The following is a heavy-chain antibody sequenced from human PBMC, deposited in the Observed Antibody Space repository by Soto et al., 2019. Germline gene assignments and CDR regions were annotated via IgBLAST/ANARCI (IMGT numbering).Heavy chain of an antibody. Sequence: QVPLVQSGPELKKPGASVKVSCRSSGYSFSNYNFCWVRQAPGQGLEWLGWISGYNGNTKYAQKFQDRVTMTTDSFTSTAYMELRSLRSDDTAVYYCARDKVWGGFDIWGQGTMVTVSS. J-gene: IGHJ3*02. CDR2: ISGYNGNT. CDR3: ARDKVWGGFDI. V-gene: IGHV1-18*01. D-gene: IGHD3-16*01. CDR1: GYSFSNYN.